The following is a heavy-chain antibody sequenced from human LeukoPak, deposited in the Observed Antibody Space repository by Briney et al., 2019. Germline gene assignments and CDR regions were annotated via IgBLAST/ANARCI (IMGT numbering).Heavy chain of an antibody. J-gene: IGHJ6*03. D-gene: IGHD7-27*01. V-gene: IGHV4-34*01. Sequence: SETLSLTCAVYGGSFSGYYWSWIRQPPGKGLEWIGEINHSGSTNYNPSLKSRVTISVDTSKNQFSLKLSSVTAADTAVYYCARATWASSYYYMDVWGEGTTVTVSS. CDR3: ARATWASSYYYMDV. CDR1: GGSFSGYY. CDR2: INHSGST.